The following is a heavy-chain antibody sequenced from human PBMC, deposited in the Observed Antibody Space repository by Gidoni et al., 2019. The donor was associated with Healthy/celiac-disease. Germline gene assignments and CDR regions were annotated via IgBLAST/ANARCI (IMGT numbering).Heavy chain of an antibody. CDR3: ARHLPATIFGVVILTKDNWFDP. Sequence: QLQLQESGPGLVKPSETLSLTCTVAGGSISSSRYYWGWIRQPPGKGLEWIGSIYYSGSTYYYPSLQCRVTISVDTSKNQFSLKLSSVTAAATAVYYCARHLPATIFGVVILTKDNWFDPWGQGTLVTVSS. CDR1: GGSISSSRYY. J-gene: IGHJ5*02. V-gene: IGHV4-39*01. D-gene: IGHD3-3*01. CDR2: IYYSGST.